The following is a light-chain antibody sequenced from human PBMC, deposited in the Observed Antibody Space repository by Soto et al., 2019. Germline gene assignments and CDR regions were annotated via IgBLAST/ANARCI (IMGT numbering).Light chain of an antibody. CDR3: PQYSTLSPFT. V-gene: IGKV3-15*01. J-gene: IGKJ5*01. CDR1: QSVSIH. Sequence: ETVMTQSPGTLSVSLVERATLSCRASQSVSIHLAWYQQKPGQAPRLLIYDTSTRATGIPARFSGSGSGTEFTLTISSLQSEDFVVYYCPQYSTLSPFTFVQGTRLRIK. CDR2: DTS.